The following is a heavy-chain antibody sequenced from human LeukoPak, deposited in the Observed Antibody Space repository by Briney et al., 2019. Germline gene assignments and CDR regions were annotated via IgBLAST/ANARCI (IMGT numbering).Heavy chain of an antibody. D-gene: IGHD3-3*01. V-gene: IGHV4-39*01. CDR3: AKGGLWSDYLLGFDS. CDR2: IYYSGST. Sequence: SETLSLTCTVSGGSISTSNYYWGWIRQPPGKGLEWIGSIYYSGSTYYNPSLKSRVTISVDTSKNQFSLKLSSVTAADTAVYYCAKGGLWSDYLLGFDSWGQGTLVTVSS. CDR1: GGSISTSNYY. J-gene: IGHJ4*02.